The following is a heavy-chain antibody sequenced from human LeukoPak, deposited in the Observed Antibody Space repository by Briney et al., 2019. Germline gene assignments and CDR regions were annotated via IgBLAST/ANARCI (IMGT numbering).Heavy chain of an antibody. CDR2: IRSKAYGGTT. D-gene: IGHD3-10*01. CDR1: GFTFGDYA. J-gene: IGHJ6*02. Sequence: PGGSLRLPCTASGFTFGDYAMSWVRQAPGKGLEWVGFIRSKAYGGTTEYAASVKGRFTISRDDSKSIAYLQMNSLKTEDTAVYYCTRDGSTMVRGVINPHGMDVWGQGTTVTVSS. V-gene: IGHV3-49*04. CDR3: TRDGSTMVRGVINPHGMDV.